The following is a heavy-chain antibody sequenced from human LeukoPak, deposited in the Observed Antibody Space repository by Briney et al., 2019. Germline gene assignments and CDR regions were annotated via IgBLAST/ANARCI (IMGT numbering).Heavy chain of an antibody. CDR1: GFTFSSYG. CDR3: SRELAWGPADY. V-gene: IGHV3-30*03. CDR2: ISYDGSNK. D-gene: IGHD7-27*01. J-gene: IGHJ4*02. Sequence: GGSLRLSCAASGFTFSSYGMHWVRQAPGKGLEWMAVISYDGSNKYYSDSAKGRSTTSRDNSKNTLYLQMNSLRAEDTAVYYCSRELAWGPADYWGQGTLVTVSS.